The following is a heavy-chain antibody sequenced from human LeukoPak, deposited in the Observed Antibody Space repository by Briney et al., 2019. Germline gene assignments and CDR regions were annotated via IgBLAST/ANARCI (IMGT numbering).Heavy chain of an antibody. CDR1: GYTFTSYG. J-gene: IGHJ6*02. D-gene: IGHD4-17*01. CDR3: ARTARTTRDYYGMDV. Sequence: GASVKVSCKSSGYTFTSYGISWVRQAPGQGLERMGWISAYNGNTNYAQKLQGRVTMTTDTSTCTAYMELRSLRSDDTAVYYCARTARTTRDYYGMDVWGQGTTVTVSS. V-gene: IGHV1-18*01. CDR2: ISAYNGNT.